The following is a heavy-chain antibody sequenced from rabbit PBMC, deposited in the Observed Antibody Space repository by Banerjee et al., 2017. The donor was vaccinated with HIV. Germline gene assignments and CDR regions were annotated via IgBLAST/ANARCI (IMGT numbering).Heavy chain of an antibody. CDR1: GFDFSSNA. J-gene: IGHJ4*01. Sequence: QEQLEESGGDLVKPEGSLTLTCTASGFDFSSNAICWVRQAPGKGLEWIGCINTSSGNTVYATWAKGRFTISKTSSTTVTLQMTSLTAADTATYFCVRHNSGLRLWGQGTLVTVS. D-gene: IGHD4-1*01. V-gene: IGHV1S45*01. CDR3: VRHNSGLRL. CDR2: INTSSGNT.